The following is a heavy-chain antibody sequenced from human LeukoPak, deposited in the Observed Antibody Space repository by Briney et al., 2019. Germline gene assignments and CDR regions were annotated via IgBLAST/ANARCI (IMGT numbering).Heavy chain of an antibody. CDR3: ARSPRRPHFYSSGSYYYYFDY. CDR1: GGSISSYY. Sequence: PSETLSLTCTVSGGSISSYYWSWIRQPPGKGLECIGYIHYSGSTNYNPSLKSRVTMSVDTSKNQFFLKLSSVTAADTAVYYCARSPRRPHFYSSGSYYYYFDYWGQGTLVTVSS. CDR2: IHYSGST. V-gene: IGHV4-59*12. J-gene: IGHJ4*02. D-gene: IGHD3-10*01.